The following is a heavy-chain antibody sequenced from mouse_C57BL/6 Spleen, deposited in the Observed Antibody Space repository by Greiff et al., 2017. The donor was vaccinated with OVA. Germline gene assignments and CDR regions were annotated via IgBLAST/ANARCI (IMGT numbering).Heavy chain of an antibody. Sequence: EVKLVESGGGLVKPGGSLKLSCAASGFTFSDYGMHWVRQAPEKGLEWVAYIRSGSSTSYYADTVKGRFTISRDNAKNTLFLQMTSLRSEDTAMYYCARTNWDYWGQGTTLTVSS. CDR3: ARTNWDY. CDR1: GFTFSDYG. CDR2: IRSGSSTS. D-gene: IGHD4-1*01. V-gene: IGHV5-17*01. J-gene: IGHJ2*01.